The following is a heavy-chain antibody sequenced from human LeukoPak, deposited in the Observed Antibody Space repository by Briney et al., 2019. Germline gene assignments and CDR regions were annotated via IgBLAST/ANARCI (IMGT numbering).Heavy chain of an antibody. CDR1: GGSISSGAYY. J-gene: IGHJ5*02. CDR3: ARDLGADGYNLRNWFDP. D-gene: IGHD5-24*01. Sequence: SETLSLTCTVSGGSISSGAYYWSWIRQHPGKGLEWIGYTSYSGSTYYNPSLKSRVTISVDMSKNQFSLKLSSVTAADTAVYYCARDLGADGYNLRNWFDPWGQGTLVTVSS. V-gene: IGHV4-31*03. CDR2: TSYSGST.